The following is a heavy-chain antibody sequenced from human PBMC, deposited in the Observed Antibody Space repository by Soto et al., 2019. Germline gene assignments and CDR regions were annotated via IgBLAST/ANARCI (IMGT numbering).Heavy chain of an antibody. V-gene: IGHV3-53*01. CDR1: GFTVSSKY. D-gene: IGHD2-15*01. J-gene: IGHJ5*02. CDR3: AKDSPVAALKSNWFAP. CDR2: IQSGGTT. Sequence: GGSLRLSCAASGFTVSSKYMTWVRQAPGKGLEWVSLIQSGGTTYYADSVKGRFTISRDNSKNTLYLQMNSLRAEDTAVYYCAKDSPVAALKSNWFAPSGQGTLVTVSS.